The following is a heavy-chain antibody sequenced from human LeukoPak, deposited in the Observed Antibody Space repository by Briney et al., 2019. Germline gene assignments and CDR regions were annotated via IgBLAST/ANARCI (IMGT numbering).Heavy chain of an antibody. CDR1: GFTFSSYA. CDR3: AGLGSSWYTNWFDP. Sequence: GGSLRPSCAASGFTFSSYAMSWVRQAPGKGLEWVSAISGSGGSTYYADSVKGRFTISRDNSKNTLYLQMNSLRSEDTAVYYCAGLGSSWYTNWFDPWGQGTLVTVSS. CDR2: ISGSGGST. D-gene: IGHD6-13*01. J-gene: IGHJ5*02. V-gene: IGHV3-23*01.